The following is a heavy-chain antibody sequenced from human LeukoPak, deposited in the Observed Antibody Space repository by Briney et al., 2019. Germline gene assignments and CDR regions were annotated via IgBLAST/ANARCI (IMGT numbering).Heavy chain of an antibody. CDR3: ASLGVVGERRKRFDN. Sequence: SQTLSLTCTVSGGSISSGGYYWSWIRQHPGKGLEWIGYIYYSGSTYYNPSLKSRVTISVDTSKNQFSLKLSSVTAADTAVYYCASLGVVGERRKRFDNWGQGTLVTVSS. CDR2: IYYSGST. D-gene: IGHD2-15*01. CDR1: GGSISSGGYY. J-gene: IGHJ4*02. V-gene: IGHV4-31*03.